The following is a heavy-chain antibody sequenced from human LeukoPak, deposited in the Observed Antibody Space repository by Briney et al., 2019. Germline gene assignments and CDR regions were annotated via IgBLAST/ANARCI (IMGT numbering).Heavy chain of an antibody. CDR3: ARQTIASVTGYMLFDL. J-gene: IGHJ2*01. CDR2: IYYTEST. CDR1: GGSINSRDYY. Sequence: PSETLCLTCAVSGGSINSRDYYWGWIRQPPGKGLEWVGSIYYTESTFHNPSLKSRVTISVDTSKNLFSLKLTSVTAADSAIYYCARQTIASVTGYMLFDLWGRGTLVIVSS. D-gene: IGHD2-2*02. V-gene: IGHV4-39*01.